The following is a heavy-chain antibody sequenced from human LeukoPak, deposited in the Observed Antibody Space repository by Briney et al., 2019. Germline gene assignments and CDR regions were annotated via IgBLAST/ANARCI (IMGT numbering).Heavy chain of an antibody. D-gene: IGHD5-18*01. CDR1: GGSISSSSYY. CDR3: ARRGYSYGTNWFDP. CDR2: IYYSGST. V-gene: IGHV4-39*01. Sequence: PSETLSLTCTVSGGSISSSSYYWGWIRQPPGKGLEWLGSIYYSGSTYYNPSLKSRVTISVDTSKNQFSLKLSSVTAADTAVYYCARRGYSYGTNWFDPWGQGTLVTVSS. J-gene: IGHJ5*02.